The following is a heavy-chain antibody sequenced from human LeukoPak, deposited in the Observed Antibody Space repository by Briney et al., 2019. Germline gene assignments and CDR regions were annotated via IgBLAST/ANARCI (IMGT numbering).Heavy chain of an antibody. CDR2: VFSDGTYK. Sequence: SGGSLTLSCAASGFTFSSSAMHWVRQAPGKGLEWVAVVFSDGTYKYYADSVKGRFTIPRDNSKNMLFLQMNSLRAEDTAVYYCAKGPLYYYGDNAWFGPWGQGTLVTVSS. D-gene: IGHD4-17*01. CDR3: AKGPLYYYGDNAWFGP. V-gene: IGHV3-30*18. CDR1: GFTFSSSA. J-gene: IGHJ5*02.